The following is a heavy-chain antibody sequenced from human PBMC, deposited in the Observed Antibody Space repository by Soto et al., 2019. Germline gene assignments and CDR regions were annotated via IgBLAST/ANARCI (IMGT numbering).Heavy chain of an antibody. CDR3: ARGADCSGGSCKTQGFWDY. Sequence: PSETLSLTCAVYGGSFSGYYWSWIRQPPGKGLEWIGEINHSGSTNYNPSLKSRVTISVDTSKNQFSLKLSSVTAADTAVYYCARGADCSGGSCKTQGFWDYWGQGTLVTVSS. D-gene: IGHD2-15*01. V-gene: IGHV4-34*01. CDR1: GGSFSGYY. J-gene: IGHJ4*02. CDR2: INHSGST.